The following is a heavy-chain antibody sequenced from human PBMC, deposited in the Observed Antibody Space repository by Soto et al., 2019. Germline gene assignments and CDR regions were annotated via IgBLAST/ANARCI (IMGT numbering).Heavy chain of an antibody. V-gene: IGHV3-23*01. D-gene: IGHD6-19*01. J-gene: IGHJ4*02. Sequence: GGSLRLSCAASGFTFSSYAMSWVRQAPGKGLEWVSAISGSGGSTYYADSVKGRFTISRDNSKNTLYLQMNSLRAEDTAIYYCAKDRTQAYSSGWYSFDYWGQGTLVTVSS. CDR1: GFTFSSYA. CDR3: AKDRTQAYSSGWYSFDY. CDR2: ISGSGGST.